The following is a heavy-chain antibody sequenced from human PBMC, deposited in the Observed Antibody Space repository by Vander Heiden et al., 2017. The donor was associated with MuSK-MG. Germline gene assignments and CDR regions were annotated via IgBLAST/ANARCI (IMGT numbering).Heavy chain of an antibody. Sequence: EEHLLESGGGLVQPGGSLRLSCAASGFTFSSYAMSWVRQAQGKRLQWVSTLGGRGTATYYADSVGGRFAVSRDNSKNTFYLQMNSLRADDTAVYYCAKVSGYCTSISCPNDFWGQGTLVTVSS. CDR3: AKVSGYCTSISCPNDF. J-gene: IGHJ4*02. D-gene: IGHD2-2*01. V-gene: IGHV3-23*01. CDR1: GFTFSSYA. CDR2: LGGRGTAT.